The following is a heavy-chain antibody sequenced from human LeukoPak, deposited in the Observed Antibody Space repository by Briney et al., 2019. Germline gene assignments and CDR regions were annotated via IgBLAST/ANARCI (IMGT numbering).Heavy chain of an antibody. D-gene: IGHD1-26*01. CDR1: GFTFSSYG. Sequence: GGSLRLSCAASGFTFSSYGMHWVRQAPGKGLEWVAVISYDGSNKYYADSVKGRFTISRDNSKNTLYLQMNSLRAEDTAVYYCVREVGAIDYWGQGTLVTVSS. V-gene: IGHV3-30*03. CDR3: VREVGAIDY. J-gene: IGHJ4*02. CDR2: ISYDGSNK.